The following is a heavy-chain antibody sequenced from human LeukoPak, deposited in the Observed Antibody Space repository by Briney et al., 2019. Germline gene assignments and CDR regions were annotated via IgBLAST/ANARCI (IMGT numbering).Heavy chain of an antibody. V-gene: IGHV3-30*18. CDR2: ISYDGSNK. CDR3: AKDSVSSGWDV. Sequence: PGGSLRLSCAASGFTFSSYGMHWVRQAPGKGLEWVAVISYDGSNKYYADSVKGRFTISRDNSKNTLYLQMNSPRAEDTAVYYCAKDSVSSGWDVWGQGTTVTVSS. CDR1: GFTFSSYG. J-gene: IGHJ6*02. D-gene: IGHD6-19*01.